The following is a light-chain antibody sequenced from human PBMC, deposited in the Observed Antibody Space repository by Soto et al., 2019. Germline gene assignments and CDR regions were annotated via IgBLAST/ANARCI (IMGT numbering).Light chain of an antibody. V-gene: IGKV3-11*01. CDR1: QSVGSY. CDR2: DAS. J-gene: IGKJ1*01. Sequence: EIVFIQSPATLSLSPGERATLSCRASQSVGSYLAWYQHKPGQAPRLLISDASNRATGIPARFSGSGSGTEFTLTITSLQPDDFATYYCQQYNSYSRTFGQGTKVDIK. CDR3: QQYNSYSRT.